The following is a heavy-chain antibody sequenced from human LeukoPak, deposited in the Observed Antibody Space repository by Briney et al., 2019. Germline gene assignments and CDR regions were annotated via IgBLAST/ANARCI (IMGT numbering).Heavy chain of an antibody. D-gene: IGHD3-10*01. Sequence: SETLSLTCTVSGGSISSYYWSWIRQPAGKGLEWIGRIYTSGSTNYNPSLKSRVTMSVDTSKNQFSLKLSSVTAEDTAVYYCARVSVYGSGKMWFDPWGQGTLVTVSS. CDR2: IYTSGST. J-gene: IGHJ5*02. V-gene: IGHV4-4*07. CDR3: ARVSVYGSGKMWFDP. CDR1: GGSISSYY.